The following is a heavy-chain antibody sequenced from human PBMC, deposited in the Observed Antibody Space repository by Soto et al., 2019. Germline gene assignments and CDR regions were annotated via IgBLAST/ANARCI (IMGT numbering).Heavy chain of an antibody. Sequence: QVQLVESGGGVVQPGRSLRLSCAASGFTFSSHGMHWVRQAPGKGLEWVAFISFDGNNKHYADSVEGRFTISRDNSKNTLYVQMNSQRPDDTAVYYCANGDSSGYEYFQHWGQGTLVTVSS. CDR2: ISFDGNNK. CDR1: GFTFSSHG. D-gene: IGHD3-22*01. CDR3: ANGDSSGYEYFQH. V-gene: IGHV3-30*18. J-gene: IGHJ1*01.